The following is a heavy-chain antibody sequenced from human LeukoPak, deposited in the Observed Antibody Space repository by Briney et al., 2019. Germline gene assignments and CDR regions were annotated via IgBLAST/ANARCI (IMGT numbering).Heavy chain of an antibody. CDR3: ASLTTGYYSWYLDY. J-gene: IGHJ4*02. CDR2: ISGSGGST. V-gene: IGHV3-23*01. D-gene: IGHD3-22*01. Sequence: GGSLRLSCAASGFTFSSYAMSWVRQAPGKGLEWVSAISGSGGSTYYADSVKGRFTISRDNSKNTLYLQMNSLRAEDTAVYYCASLTTGYYSWYLDYWGQGTLVTVSS. CDR1: GFTFSSYA.